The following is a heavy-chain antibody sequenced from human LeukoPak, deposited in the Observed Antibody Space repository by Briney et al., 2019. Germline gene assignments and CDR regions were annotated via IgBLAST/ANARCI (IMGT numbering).Heavy chain of an antibody. Sequence: PSETLSLTCAVYGGSFSGYYWSWIRQPPGKGLEWIGEINHSGSTNYNPSLKSRVTISVDTSKNQFSLKLSSVTAADTAVYYCARGSAGNPLTFWGQGTLVTVSS. V-gene: IGHV4-34*01. J-gene: IGHJ4*02. CDR3: ARGSAGNPLTF. D-gene: IGHD1-14*01. CDR1: GGSFSGYY. CDR2: INHSGST.